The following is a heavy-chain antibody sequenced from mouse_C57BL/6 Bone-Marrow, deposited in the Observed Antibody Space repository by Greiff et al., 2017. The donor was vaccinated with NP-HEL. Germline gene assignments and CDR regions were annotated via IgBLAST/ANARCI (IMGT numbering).Heavy chain of an antibody. CDR1: GYTFTSYW. CDR2: IPPYSGST. CDR3: ARSRGKRLRFAY. V-gene: IGHV1-64*01. J-gene: IGHJ3*01. Sequence: QVQLQQSGAELVKPGASVKLSCKASGYTFTSYWMHWVKQRPGQGLEWIGMIPPYSGSTNYNEQFKSKATLTVDKSSSTAYMQLSSLTSEDSAVYYWARSRGKRLRFAYWGQGTLVTVSA. D-gene: IGHD2-4*01.